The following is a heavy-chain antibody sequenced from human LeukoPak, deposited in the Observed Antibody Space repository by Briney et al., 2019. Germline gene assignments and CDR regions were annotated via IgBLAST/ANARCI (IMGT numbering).Heavy chain of an antibody. Sequence: SETLSLTCTVYHGPISSYYWRWLRQPAGKEQEWIGRTHPSGSTHYNPSLKSRVTMSVDTSMNQFSLKLTSATAADTAVYYCARDGAAAAQFDYWGQGTLVTVSS. CDR3: ARDGAAAAQFDY. CDR1: HGPISSYY. J-gene: IGHJ4*02. V-gene: IGHV4-4*07. CDR2: THPSGST. D-gene: IGHD6-13*01.